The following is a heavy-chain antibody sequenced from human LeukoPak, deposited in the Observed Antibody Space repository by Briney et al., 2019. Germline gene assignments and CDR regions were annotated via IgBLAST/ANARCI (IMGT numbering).Heavy chain of an antibody. Sequence: GASVKVSCKASGYTFTSYYMHRVRQAPGQGLEWMGIINPSGGSTSYAQKFQGRVTMTRDMSTSTVCMELSSLRSEDTAVYYCARDGAYSSSSGSGYYYYMDVWGKGTTVTVSS. J-gene: IGHJ6*03. D-gene: IGHD6-6*01. CDR2: INPSGGST. CDR3: ARDGAYSSSSGSGYYYYMDV. CDR1: GYTFTSYY. V-gene: IGHV1-46*01.